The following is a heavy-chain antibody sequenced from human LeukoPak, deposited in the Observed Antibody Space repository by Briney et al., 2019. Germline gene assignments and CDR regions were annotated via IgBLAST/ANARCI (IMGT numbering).Heavy chain of an antibody. D-gene: IGHD1-26*01. Sequence: GRSLRLSCAASGFTFSSYAMHWVRQAPGKGLEWVAVISYDGSNKYYADSVKGRFTISRDNSKNTLYLQMNSLRAEDTVVYYCAGDRGATTSFPFDYWGQGTLVTVSS. CDR3: AGDRGATTSFPFDY. J-gene: IGHJ4*02. CDR1: GFTFSSYA. CDR2: ISYDGSNK. V-gene: IGHV3-30-3*01.